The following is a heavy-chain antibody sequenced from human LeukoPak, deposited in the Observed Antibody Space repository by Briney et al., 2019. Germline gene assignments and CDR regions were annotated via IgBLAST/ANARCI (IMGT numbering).Heavy chain of an antibody. J-gene: IGHJ3*02. CDR3: ARELGGAFDI. V-gene: IGHV3-21*01. D-gene: IGHD7-27*01. CDR1: GXTFSSYS. CDR2: ISSSSSYI. Sequence: GGSLRLSCAASGXTFSSYSMNWVRQAPGKGLEWVSSISSSSSYIYYADSVKGRFTISRDNAKNSLYLQMNSLRAEDTAVYYCARELGGAFDIWGQGTMVTVSS.